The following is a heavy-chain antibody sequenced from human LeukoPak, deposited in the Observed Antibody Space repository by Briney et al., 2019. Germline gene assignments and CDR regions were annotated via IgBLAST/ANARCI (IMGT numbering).Heavy chain of an antibody. V-gene: IGHV3-33*08. CDR3: ARDSGGDAFDI. D-gene: IGHD3-16*01. CDR1: GFTFSSYA. Sequence: QPGRSLRLSCAASGFTFSSYAMHWVRQAPGKGLEWVTIIWYDGNSKHYADSVKGRFTISRDNSKSTLYLQMDSLRVEDTAVYYCARDSGGDAFDIWGQGTMVTVSS. CDR2: IWYDGNSK. J-gene: IGHJ3*02.